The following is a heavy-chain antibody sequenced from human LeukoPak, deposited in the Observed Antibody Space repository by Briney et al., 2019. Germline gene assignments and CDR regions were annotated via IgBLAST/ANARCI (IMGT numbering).Heavy chain of an antibody. CDR1: GFTFSSYS. Sequence: PGGSLRLSCAASGFTFSSYSMNWVRQAPGKGLEWVSYISSTSSIMHYADSVKGRFTVSRDNAKNSLYLQMNSLRAEDTAVYYCARRQPTYESSDELWGQGTLVTVSS. V-gene: IGHV3-48*04. J-gene: IGHJ1*01. CDR2: ISSTSSIM. D-gene: IGHD3-22*01. CDR3: ARRQPTYESSDEL.